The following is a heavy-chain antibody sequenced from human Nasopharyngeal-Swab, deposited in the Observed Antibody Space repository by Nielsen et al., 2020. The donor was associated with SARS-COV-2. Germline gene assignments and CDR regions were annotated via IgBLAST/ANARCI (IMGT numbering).Heavy chain of an antibody. CDR1: GFTFSNAW. CDR2: IRGSNDI. V-gene: IGHV3-69-1*01. CDR3: ARDRDWAFDV. Sequence: GGSLRLSCAASGFTFSNAWMNWVRQAPGKGLEWISYIRGSNDIYYADSVKGRFTISRDHAKNSLYLQMSSLRVEDTAVYYCARDRDWAFDVWGQGAVVTVSS. J-gene: IGHJ3*01. D-gene: IGHD2-21*01.